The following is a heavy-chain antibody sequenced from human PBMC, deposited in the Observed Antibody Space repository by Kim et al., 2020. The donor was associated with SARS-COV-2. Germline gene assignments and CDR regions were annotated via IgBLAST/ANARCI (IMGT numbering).Heavy chain of an antibody. Sequence: TNYNPALKSRVTISVDTSKNQFSLKLSSVTAADTAVYYCASGDNQLLTDYWGQGTLVTVSS. J-gene: IGHJ4*02. CDR2: T. D-gene: IGHD2-2*01. V-gene: IGHV4-34*13. CDR3: ASGDNQLLTDY.